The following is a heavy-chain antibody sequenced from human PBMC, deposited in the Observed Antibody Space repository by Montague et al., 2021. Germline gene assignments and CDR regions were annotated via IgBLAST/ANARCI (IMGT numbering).Heavy chain of an antibody. CDR3: ARRGSLVATGKWFDP. J-gene: IGHJ5*02. D-gene: IGHD1-14*01. V-gene: IGHV5-51*01. CDR2: IYPRDSDT. Sequence: QSGAEVKKPGESLKISCKGFGFSIDDYWIAWVRQMPGRGPEWMGIIYPRDSDTRYNPSFQGQVSISADKFINIAYLQWSSLEASDTGIYYCARRGSLVATGKWFDPWGKGTRGTVSS. CDR1: GFSIDDYW.